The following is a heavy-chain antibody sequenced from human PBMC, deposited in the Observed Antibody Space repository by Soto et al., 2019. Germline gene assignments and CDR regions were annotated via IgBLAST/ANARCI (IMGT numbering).Heavy chain of an antibody. CDR3: ARMNYYDTSGYPFDY. Sequence: SETLSLTCTVSGGSIISYYWSWVRQPPGRGLEWIGYIYFRGTTNYNPSLKSRVTMSADTSKNQFSLKLNSVTAADTAVYYCARMNYYDTSGYPFDYWGQGTLVTVSS. D-gene: IGHD3-22*01. V-gene: IGHV4-59*01. J-gene: IGHJ4*02. CDR2: IYFRGTT. CDR1: GGSIISYY.